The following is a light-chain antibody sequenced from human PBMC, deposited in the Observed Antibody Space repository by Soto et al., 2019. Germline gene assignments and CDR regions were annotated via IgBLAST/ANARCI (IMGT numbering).Light chain of an antibody. CDR2: DAS. Sequence: EIVLTQSPATLSLSPGERATLSCRASQSIGSFLAWYQQKPGQPPRLLIYDASNRATGIPGRFSGSGSGTDFTLTISSLEPEEFAFYYCQQRGNWPPTFGPGTKVNIK. J-gene: IGKJ3*01. V-gene: IGKV3-11*01. CDR3: QQRGNWPPT. CDR1: QSIGSF.